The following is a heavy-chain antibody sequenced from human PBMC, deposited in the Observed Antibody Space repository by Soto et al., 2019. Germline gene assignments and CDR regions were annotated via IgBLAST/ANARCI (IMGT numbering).Heavy chain of an antibody. CDR3: ARDLDYYGSGSPDAFGI. CDR1: GFTFSEYN. D-gene: IGHD3-10*01. Sequence: GGSLRLSCEASGFTFSEYNMNWVRQAPGKGLECVAYITRSGETIDYADSVEGRFTISRDNAENSLYLQMTSLRDEDTAVYYCARDLDYYGSGSPDAFGIWGQGTMVTVSS. V-gene: IGHV3-48*02. J-gene: IGHJ3*02. CDR2: ITRSGETI.